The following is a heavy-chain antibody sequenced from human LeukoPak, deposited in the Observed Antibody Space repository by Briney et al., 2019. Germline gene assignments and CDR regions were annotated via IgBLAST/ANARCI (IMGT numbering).Heavy chain of an antibody. CDR1: GYTFTNST. Sequence: ASVKVSCKASGYTFTNSTMHWVRQAPGQRLEWMGWINTGSTNTKYSQKFQARVTITRDTSARTAYMELSRLRSDDTAVYYCARAGFYYYDSSGYYPNWGQGTLVTVSS. CDR2: INTGSTNT. D-gene: IGHD3-22*01. V-gene: IGHV1-3*04. CDR3: ARAGFYYYDSSGYYPN. J-gene: IGHJ4*02.